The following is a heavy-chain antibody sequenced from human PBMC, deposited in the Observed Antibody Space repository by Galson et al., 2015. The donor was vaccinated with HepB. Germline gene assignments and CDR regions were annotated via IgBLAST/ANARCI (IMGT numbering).Heavy chain of an antibody. D-gene: IGHD2-21*01. CDR3: ARDHISVGPDGVYYYGMDV. CDR1: GFTFSSYS. CDR2: ISSSSSYI. J-gene: IGHJ6*02. V-gene: IGHV3-21*01. Sequence: SLRLSCAASGFTFSSYSMNWVRQAPGKGLEWVSSISSSSSYIYYADSVKGRFTISRDNAKNSLYLQMNSLRAEDTAVYYCARDHISVGPDGVYYYGMDVWGQGTTVTVSS.